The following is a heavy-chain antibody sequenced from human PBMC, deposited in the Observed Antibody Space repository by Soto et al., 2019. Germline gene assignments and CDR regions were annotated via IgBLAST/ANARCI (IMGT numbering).Heavy chain of an antibody. CDR2: INNDGSEK. Sequence: EVQLVESGGDLVQPGGYLRLYCVDSGFTFSPYWMSWVRQAPGRGLQWVATINNDGSEKYYADSVKGRFTISRDNARDSLYLQLTNLRAEDTAIYYCARGSNQDYWGQGTLVAVSS. CDR3: ARGSNQDY. CDR1: GFTFSPYW. J-gene: IGHJ4*02. V-gene: IGHV3-7*03. D-gene: IGHD2-8*01.